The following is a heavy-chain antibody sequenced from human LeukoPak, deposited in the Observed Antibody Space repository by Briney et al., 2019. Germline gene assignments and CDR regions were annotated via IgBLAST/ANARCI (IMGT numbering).Heavy chain of an antibody. CDR3: ARSGITTPVDY. Sequence: SETLSLTCTVSDASISTSGYYWGWIRQSPGKGLEWIGSIYYSGSTYYNPSLKSRVTISMDTSKNQFSLKLRSVTAADTAVYYCARSGITTPVDYWGQGTLVTVSS. V-gene: IGHV4-39*07. D-gene: IGHD3-22*01. J-gene: IGHJ4*02. CDR1: DASISTSGYY. CDR2: IYYSGST.